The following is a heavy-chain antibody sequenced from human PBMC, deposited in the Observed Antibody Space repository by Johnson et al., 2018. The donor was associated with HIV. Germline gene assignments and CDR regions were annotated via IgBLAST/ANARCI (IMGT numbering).Heavy chain of an antibody. Sequence: QVQLVESGGDLIKPGGSLRLSCAASNFTFKDYYMNWIRQAPGKGLEWISYISGMGFDTFYADSVKGRFTISRDNAKKSLYLQMSSLKAEDTAVYYCAREGKYLAGAEDAFDIWGQGTMVTVSS. CDR2: ISGMGFDT. CDR3: AREGKYLAGAEDAFDI. J-gene: IGHJ3*02. CDR1: NFTFKDYY. D-gene: IGHD2/OR15-2a*01. V-gene: IGHV3-11*04.